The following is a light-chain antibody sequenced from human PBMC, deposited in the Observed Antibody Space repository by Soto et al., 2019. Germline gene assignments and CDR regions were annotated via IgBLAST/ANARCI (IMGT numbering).Light chain of an antibody. CDR3: LQSNKWPLT. J-gene: IGKJ1*01. CDR1: QSVGSN. Sequence: EIVMTQSPGTLSVSPGERATLSCRASQSVGSNLAWYQQKPGQAPRLPIYGASTRPTGLPARFSGSGSGTEFTLTISSLQSEDFAVYYCLQSNKWPLTFGQGAKVDIK. V-gene: IGKV3-15*01. CDR2: GAS.